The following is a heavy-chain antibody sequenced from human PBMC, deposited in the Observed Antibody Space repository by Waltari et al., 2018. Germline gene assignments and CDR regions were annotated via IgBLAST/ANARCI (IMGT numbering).Heavy chain of an antibody. CDR2: ISSNGSTI. CDR1: GFTFSSYE. CDR3: ARVVYYYYGMDV. D-gene: IGHD3-10*01. J-gene: IGHJ6*02. Sequence: EVQLVESGGGLVQPGGSLRLSCAASGFTFSSYEMNWVRQAPGKGREWCSYISSNGSTIYYRDAGKGRFTISRDKAKNSLYLQINSLGAEDTAVYYCARVVYYYYGMDVWGQGTTVTVSS. V-gene: IGHV3-48*03.